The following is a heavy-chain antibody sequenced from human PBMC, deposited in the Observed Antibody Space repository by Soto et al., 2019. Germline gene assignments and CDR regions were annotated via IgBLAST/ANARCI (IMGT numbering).Heavy chain of an antibody. CDR3: ARVRTTVTTYWSYYYYGMDV. D-gene: IGHD4-4*01. CDR1: GFTVSSNY. Sequence: GGSLRLSCAASGFTVSSNYMSWVRQAPGKGLEWVSVIYSGGSTYYADSVKGRFTISRDNSKNTLYLQMNSLRAEDTAVYYCARVRTTVTTYWSYYYYGMDVWGQGTTVTVSS. J-gene: IGHJ6*02. V-gene: IGHV3-66*01. CDR2: IYSGGST.